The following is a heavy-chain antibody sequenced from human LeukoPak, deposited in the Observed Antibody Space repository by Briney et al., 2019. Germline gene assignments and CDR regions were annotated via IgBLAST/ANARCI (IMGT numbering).Heavy chain of an antibody. V-gene: IGHV4-34*01. CDR3: ARGRGYSGYDDDWFDP. CDR1: GGSFSGYY. Sequence: KSSETLSLTCAVYGGSFSGYYWSWIRQPPGKGLEWIGEINHSGSTNYNPSLKSRVTISVDTSKNQFSLKLSSVTAADTAVYYCARGRGYSGYDDDWFDPWGQGTLVTVSS. J-gene: IGHJ5*02. D-gene: IGHD5-12*01. CDR2: INHSGST.